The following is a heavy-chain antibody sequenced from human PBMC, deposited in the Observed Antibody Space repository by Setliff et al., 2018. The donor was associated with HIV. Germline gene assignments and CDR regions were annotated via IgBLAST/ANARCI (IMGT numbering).Heavy chain of an antibody. J-gene: IGHJ5*02. CDR2: IYHSGST. CDR1: GGSISSRNW. Sequence: SETLSLTCAVSGGSISSRNWWSWVRQPPGKGLEWIGEIYHSGSTNYNPSLKRRVTISVDKSKRQFSLKLSSLTAADTAVYYCARGRTQWPNYNYFDPWGLGTLVTVS. V-gene: IGHV4-4*02. D-gene: IGHD6-19*01. CDR3: ARGRTQWPNYNYFDP.